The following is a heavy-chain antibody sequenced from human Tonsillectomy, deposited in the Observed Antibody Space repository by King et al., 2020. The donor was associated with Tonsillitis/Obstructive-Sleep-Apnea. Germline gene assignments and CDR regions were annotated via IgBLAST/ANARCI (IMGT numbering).Heavy chain of an antibody. Sequence: VQLQESGPGLVKPSETLSLTCTVSGGSISSYYWSWIRQPPGKGLEWIGYIYYSGSTNYNSSLKSRVTISVDTSKNQLSLKLSSVTAADPAVYYCARHLVTGGKWTGTNAMPDKSYFDLWGRGTLVTVSS. J-gene: IGHJ2*01. V-gene: IGHV4-59*08. CDR1: GGSISSYY. CDR3: ARHLVTGGKWTGTNAMPDKSYFDL. CDR2: IYYSGST. D-gene: IGHD3/OR15-3a*01.